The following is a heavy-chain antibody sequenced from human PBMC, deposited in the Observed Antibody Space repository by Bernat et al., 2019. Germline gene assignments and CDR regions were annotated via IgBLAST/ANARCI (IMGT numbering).Heavy chain of an antibody. Sequence: QVQLVESGGGVVQPGRSLRLSCAASGFTFSSYAMHWVRQAPGKGLEWVAVISYDGSNKYYADSVKGRFTISRDNSKNTLYLQMISLRAEDTAVYYCARDRRGTDSGGMDVWGQGTTVTVSS. CDR1: GFTFSSYA. J-gene: IGHJ6*02. CDR3: ARDRRGTDSGGMDV. V-gene: IGHV3-30-3*01. D-gene: IGHD3-16*01. CDR2: ISYDGSNK.